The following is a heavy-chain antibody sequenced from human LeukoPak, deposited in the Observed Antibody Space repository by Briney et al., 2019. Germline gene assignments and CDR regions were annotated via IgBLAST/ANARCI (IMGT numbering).Heavy chain of an antibody. CDR3: VRRGIYTTSSCGAFDI. V-gene: IGHV3-23*01. CDR2: ISATGGGI. Sequence: GGSLRLSCAASGFTFSIYEMYWVRQVPGRRPDWVSSISATGGGIFYADAVKGRVTIPRANSNNMVYLQMDRLRIDATALYYCVRRGIYTTSSCGAFDIWGQGTLVTVSS. D-gene: IGHD6-6*01. CDR1: GFTFSIYE. J-gene: IGHJ3*02.